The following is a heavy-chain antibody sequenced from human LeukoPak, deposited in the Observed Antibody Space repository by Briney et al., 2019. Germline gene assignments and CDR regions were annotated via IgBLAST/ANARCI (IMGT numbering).Heavy chain of an antibody. CDR1: GGSFSGHY. CDR2: INHSGST. J-gene: IGHJ4*02. CDR3: ARGRPNFDY. V-gene: IGHV4-34*01. Sequence: SETLSLTCAVYGGSFSGHYWSWIRQPPGKGLEWIGEINHSGSTNYNPSLKSRVTISVDTSKNQFSLKLSSVTAADTAVYYCARGRPNFDYWVQGTLVTVSS.